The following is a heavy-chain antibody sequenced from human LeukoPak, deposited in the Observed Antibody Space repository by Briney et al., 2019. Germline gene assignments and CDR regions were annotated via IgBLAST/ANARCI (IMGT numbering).Heavy chain of an antibody. J-gene: IGHJ5*02. Sequence: PSETLSLTCTVSGGSISSYYWSWIRQPPGKGLEWIGYIYYSGSTNYNPSLKSRVTISVDTSKNQFSLNLSSVTAADTAVYYCARHTRLGGDFGPEFDPWGQGTLVTVSS. V-gene: IGHV4-59*08. CDR2: IYYSGST. CDR3: ARHTRLGGDFGPEFDP. CDR1: GGSISSYY. D-gene: IGHD4-17*01.